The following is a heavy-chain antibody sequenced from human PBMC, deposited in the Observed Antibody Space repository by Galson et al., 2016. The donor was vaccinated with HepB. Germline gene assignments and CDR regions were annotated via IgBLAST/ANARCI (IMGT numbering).Heavy chain of an antibody. CDR3: ARGGLYYYDSSGFRQKAFDI. D-gene: IGHD3-22*01. CDR2: IDISSSHI. Sequence: SLRLSCAASGFTFSSYSMNWVRQAPGKGLEWVSSIDISSSHIYYADSLKGRFTISRDNAKNSLYLQMNSLRAEDTAVYYCARGGLYYYDSSGFRQKAFDIWGQGTMVTVSS. V-gene: IGHV3-21*01. CDR1: GFTFSSYS. J-gene: IGHJ3*02.